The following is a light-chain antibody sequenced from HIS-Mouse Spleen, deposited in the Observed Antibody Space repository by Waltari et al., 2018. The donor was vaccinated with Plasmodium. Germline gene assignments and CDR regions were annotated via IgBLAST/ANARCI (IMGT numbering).Light chain of an antibody. CDR2: EGS. CDR1: SSDLGRSTL. J-gene: IGLJ3*02. Sequence: QSALTQPASVSVSPGPSTTIPCTGTSSDLGRSTLVSWYQQHPGKAPKLMIYEGSKRPSGVSNRFSGSKSGNTASLTISGLQAEDEADYYCCSYAGSSTFVFGGGTKLTVL. CDR3: CSYAGSSTFV. V-gene: IGLV2-23*03.